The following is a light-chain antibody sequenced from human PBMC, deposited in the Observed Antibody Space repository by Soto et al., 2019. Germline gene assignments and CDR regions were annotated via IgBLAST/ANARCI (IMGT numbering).Light chain of an antibody. Sequence: EIGLTQSPRTLSLSPGERATLSCRASKSVSSSYLAWYQQKPGQAPRLLIYGASSRATGIPDRFSGSGSGTDFTLTISRLEPEDFAVYYCQQYGSSSITFGEGTRLEIK. V-gene: IGKV3-20*01. CDR2: GAS. J-gene: IGKJ5*01. CDR3: QQYGSSSIT. CDR1: KSVSSSY.